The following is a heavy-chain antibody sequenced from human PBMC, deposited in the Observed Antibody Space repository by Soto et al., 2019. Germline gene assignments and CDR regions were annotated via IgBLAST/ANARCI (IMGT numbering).Heavy chain of an antibody. V-gene: IGHV3-23*01. CDR2: ISGSGGST. CDR1: GFTFSSYA. J-gene: IGHJ4*02. Sequence: PGGSLRLSCAASGFTFSSYAMSWVRQAPGKGLEWVSAISGSGGSTYYADSVKGRFTISRDNSKNTLYLQMNSLRAEDTAVYYCAKVPGYSSGWYSDYWGQGTLVTVSS. CDR3: AKVPGYSSGWYSDY. D-gene: IGHD6-19*01.